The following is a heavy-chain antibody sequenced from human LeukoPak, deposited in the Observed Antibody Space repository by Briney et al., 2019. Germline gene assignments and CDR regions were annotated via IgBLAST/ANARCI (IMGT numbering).Heavy chain of an antibody. V-gene: IGHV3-66*01. CDR2: IYSGGST. CDR3: ARERWLHIADY. D-gene: IGHD5-24*01. J-gene: IGHJ4*02. CDR1: GFTVSSNY. Sequence: GGSLGLSCAASGFTVSSNYMSWVRQAPGKGLEWVSVIYSGGSTYYADSVKGRFTISRDNSKNTLYLQMNSLRAEDTAVYYCARERWLHIADYWGQGTLVTVSS.